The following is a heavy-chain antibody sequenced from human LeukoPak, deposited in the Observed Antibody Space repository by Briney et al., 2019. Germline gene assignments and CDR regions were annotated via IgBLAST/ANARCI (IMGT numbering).Heavy chain of an antibody. J-gene: IGHJ4*02. CDR1: GGSISSYY. V-gene: IGHV4-59*01. CDR3: ARESPLGLLDY. CDR2: IYYSGST. D-gene: IGHD5-12*01. Sequence: SETLSLTCTVSGGSISSYYWSWVRQPPGKGLEWIGYIYYSGSTIYNPSLKSRVTISVDTSKNQFSLKLSSVTAADTAVYYCARESPLGLLDYWGQGTLVTVSS.